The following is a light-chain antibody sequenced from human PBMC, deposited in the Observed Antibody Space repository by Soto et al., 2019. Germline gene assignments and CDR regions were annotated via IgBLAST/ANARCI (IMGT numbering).Light chain of an antibody. V-gene: IGKV3-15*01. CDR2: GAS. Sequence: EIILTQSPDTLSLFPGQRATLSCGASQSVGSNLAWYQQKPGQAPRLLIFGASTRATGIPARFSGSGSGTEFTLTISSLQSEDFAVYYCQQYNDWPETFGQGTKVDIK. CDR3: QQYNDWPET. J-gene: IGKJ1*01. CDR1: QSVGSN.